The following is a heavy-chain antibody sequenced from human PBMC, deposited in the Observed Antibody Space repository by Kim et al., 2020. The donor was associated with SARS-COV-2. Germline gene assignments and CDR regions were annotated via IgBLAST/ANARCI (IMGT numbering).Heavy chain of an antibody. CDR3: ARAGYYDSSGFDY. CDR2: IWYDGSNK. V-gene: IGHV3-33*01. J-gene: IGHJ4*02. CDR1: GFTFSSYG. D-gene: IGHD3-22*01. Sequence: GGSLRLSCAASGFTFSSYGMHWVRQAPGKGLEWVAVIWYDGSNKYYADSVKGRFTISRDNSKNTLYLLMNSLRAEDTAVYYCARAGYYDSSGFDYWGQGTLVTVSS.